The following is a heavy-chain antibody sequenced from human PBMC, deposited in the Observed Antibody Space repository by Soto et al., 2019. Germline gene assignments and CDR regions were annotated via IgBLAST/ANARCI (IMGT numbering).Heavy chain of an antibody. Sequence: PGGSLRLSCAASGFTFSNAWMSWVRQAPGKGLEWVGRIKSKTDGGTTDYAAPVKGRFTISRDDSKNTLYLQMNSLKTEDTAVYYCTTDAPYYGSGSTDYWGQGTLVTVSS. J-gene: IGHJ4*02. D-gene: IGHD3-10*01. V-gene: IGHV3-15*01. CDR3: TTDAPYYGSGSTDY. CDR1: GFTFSNAW. CDR2: IKSKTDGGTT.